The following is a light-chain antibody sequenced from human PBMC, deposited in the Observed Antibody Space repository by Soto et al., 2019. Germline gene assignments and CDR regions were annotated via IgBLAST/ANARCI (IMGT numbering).Light chain of an antibody. J-gene: IGLJ1*01. V-gene: IGLV1-40*01. CDR1: SSNIGAGYD. CDR3: QSYDNSLSALYV. CDR2: GNN. Sequence: QSVLTQPPSVSGAPGQRVTISCTGSSSNIGAGYDVHWYQQIPGTAPKLLIYGNNNRPSGVPDRFSGSKSGTSASLAITGLQAEDEADYYCQSYDNSLSALYVFGTGTKLTVL.